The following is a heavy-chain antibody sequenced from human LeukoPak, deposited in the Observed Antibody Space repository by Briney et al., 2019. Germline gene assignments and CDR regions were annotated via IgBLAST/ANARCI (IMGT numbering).Heavy chain of an antibody. J-gene: IGHJ4*02. CDR3: ARQPRMATFDY. D-gene: IGHD5-24*01. Sequence: SQTLSLTCTVSGGSISSGSYYWSWIRQPPGKGLEWIGRIYTSGSTNYNPSLKSRVTISVDTSKNQFSLKLSSVTAADTAVYYCARQPRMATFDYWGQGTLVTVSS. V-gene: IGHV4-61*02. CDR1: GGSISSGSYY. CDR2: IYTSGST.